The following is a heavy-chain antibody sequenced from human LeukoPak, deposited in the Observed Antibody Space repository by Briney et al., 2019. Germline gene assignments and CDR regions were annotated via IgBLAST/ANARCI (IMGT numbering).Heavy chain of an antibody. V-gene: IGHV1-69*13. Sequence: GASVKVSCKASGGTFSSYAISWVRQAPGQGLEWMGGIIPIFGTANYAQKFQGGVTITADESTSTAYMELSSLRSEDTAVYYCARVVYNWNNKRTYYYYYGMDVWGQGTTVTVSS. J-gene: IGHJ6*02. CDR3: ARVVYNWNNKRTYYYYYGMDV. CDR1: GGTFSSYA. D-gene: IGHD1/OR15-1a*01. CDR2: IIPIFGTA.